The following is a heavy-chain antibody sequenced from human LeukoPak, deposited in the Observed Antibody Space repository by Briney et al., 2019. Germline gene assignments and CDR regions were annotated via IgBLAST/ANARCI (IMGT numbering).Heavy chain of an antibody. J-gene: IGHJ5*02. CDR3: ARLRHDYGGTFGLRFDP. D-gene: IGHD4-23*01. V-gene: IGHV4-4*09. CDR1: GGSISSYY. Sequence: SETLSPTCTVSGGSISSYYWSWIRQPPGKGLEWIGHIYTSGSTNYNPSLKSRVTISVDTSKNQFSLKLSSVTAADTAAYYCARLRHDYGGTFGLRFDPWGQGTLVTVSS. CDR2: IYTSGST.